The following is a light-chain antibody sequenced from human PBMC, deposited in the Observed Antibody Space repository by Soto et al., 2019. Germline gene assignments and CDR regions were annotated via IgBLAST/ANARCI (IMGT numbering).Light chain of an antibody. CDR2: DAS. CDR3: QQSYKTTAVT. Sequence: DIQMTQSPSSLSASVGDRVTITCRASQRISNFLNWYQQKPGKAPKLLIYDASNLQNGVPSRFSGRGSGTHFTVTTNRLQPHASAHSYSQQSYKTTAVTFGGGGKVDIK. V-gene: IGKV1-39*01. CDR1: QRISNF. J-gene: IGKJ4*01.